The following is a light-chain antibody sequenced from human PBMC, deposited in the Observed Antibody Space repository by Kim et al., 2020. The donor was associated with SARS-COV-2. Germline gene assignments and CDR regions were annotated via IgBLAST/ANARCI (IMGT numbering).Light chain of an antibody. CDR1: QGISNY. V-gene: IGKV1-33*01. CDR2: DVS. Sequence: SASIGDRVTITCQASQGISNYLNWYQHKPGKAPKLLIYDVSNVKTGVPSRFSGSGSGTHFTFTISSLQPEDIAIYYCQQYAVLPTFGGGTKVDIK. J-gene: IGKJ4*01. CDR3: QQYAVLPT.